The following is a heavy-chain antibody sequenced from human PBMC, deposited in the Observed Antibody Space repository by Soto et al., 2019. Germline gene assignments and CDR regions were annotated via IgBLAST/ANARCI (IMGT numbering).Heavy chain of an antibody. CDR1: GFTFSSYW. Sequence: GGSLRLSCAASGFTFSSYWMSWVRQAPGKGLEWVANIKKDGSEKYYVDSVKGRLTISRDNAKNSLYLQMNSLRAEDTAVYYCARDREGWSSGFLDPWGRGALVTVYS. CDR3: ARDREGWSSGFLDP. V-gene: IGHV3-7*03. J-gene: IGHJ5*02. D-gene: IGHD6-19*01. CDR2: IKKDGSEK.